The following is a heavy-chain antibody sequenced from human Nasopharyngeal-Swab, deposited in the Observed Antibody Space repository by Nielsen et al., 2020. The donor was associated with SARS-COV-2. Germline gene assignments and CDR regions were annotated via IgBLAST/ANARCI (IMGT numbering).Heavy chain of an antibody. J-gene: IGHJ4*02. D-gene: IGHD5-18*01. CDR1: GFTFSSYG. V-gene: IGHV3-30*03. CDR2: ISYDGSNK. Sequence: GESLKISCAASGFTFSSYGMHWVRQAPGKGLEWVAVISYDGSNKYYADSVKGRFTISRDNSKNTLYLQMNSPRAEDTAVYYCAIQLYGYWGQGTLVTVSS. CDR3: AIQLYGY.